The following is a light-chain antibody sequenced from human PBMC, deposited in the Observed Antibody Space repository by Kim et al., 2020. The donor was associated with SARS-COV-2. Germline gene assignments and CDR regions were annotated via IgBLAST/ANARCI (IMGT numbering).Light chain of an antibody. Sequence: GQSVTIFCTGTSSDIGTYNYISWYQQHRGKAPKLIIYEVSERPAGGPNRFSGSKSGNTASLTVAGLQAEDEADYYCCSYTGSQNYVFGTGTKVTVL. V-gene: IGLV2-8*01. CDR1: SSDIGTYNY. CDR2: EVS. J-gene: IGLJ1*01. CDR3: CSYTGSQNYV.